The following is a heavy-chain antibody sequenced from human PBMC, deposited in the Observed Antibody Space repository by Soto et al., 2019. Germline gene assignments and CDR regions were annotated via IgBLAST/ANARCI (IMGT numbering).Heavy chain of an antibody. CDR3: ARGVGSSPPQY. Sequence: SETLSLTCTISGGSVSVYYWSWIRQSTGQGLEWIGYIYASGSPYYNPSLRSRGTISADTSKNQISLKLTSPTAADTAVYYCARGVGSSPPQYWGRGTLVTVSS. CDR1: GGSVSVYY. CDR2: IYASGSP. D-gene: IGHD1-26*01. V-gene: IGHV4-59*02. J-gene: IGHJ4*02.